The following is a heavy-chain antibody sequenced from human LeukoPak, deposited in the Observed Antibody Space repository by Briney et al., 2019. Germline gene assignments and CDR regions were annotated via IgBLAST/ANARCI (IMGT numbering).Heavy chain of an antibody. J-gene: IGHJ4*02. Sequence: GGSLRLSCAASGFTFSSYAMSWVRQAPGKGLEWVAFIRYDGSNKYYADSVKGRFTISRDNSKNTLYLQMNSLRAEDTAVYYCAKEDKASSWYGGDLFDYWGQGTLVTVSS. CDR3: AKEDKASSWYGGDLFDY. V-gene: IGHV3-30*02. CDR1: GFTFSSYA. CDR2: IRYDGSNK. D-gene: IGHD6-13*01.